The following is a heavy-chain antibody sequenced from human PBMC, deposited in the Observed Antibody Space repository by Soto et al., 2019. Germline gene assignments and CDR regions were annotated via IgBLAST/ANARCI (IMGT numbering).Heavy chain of an antibody. J-gene: IGHJ4*02. CDR3: AHRILRTVFGLVTTTAIYFDF. V-gene: IGHV2-5*02. Sequence: QITLNESGPPVVNPAETLTLTCTFSGFSLTTSGVGVGWIRQSPGKAPEWLALIYWDDDKRYSASLKSRLTITKDTSKNQVVLTMASVDPVDTATYYCAHRILRTVFGLVTTTAIYFDFWGQGTPVVVSS. CDR1: GFSLTTSGVG. D-gene: IGHD3-3*01. CDR2: IYWDDDK.